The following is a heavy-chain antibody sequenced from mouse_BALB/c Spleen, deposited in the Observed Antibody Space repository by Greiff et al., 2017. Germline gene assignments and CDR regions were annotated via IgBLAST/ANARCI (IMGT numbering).Heavy chain of an antibody. CDR2: INPSNGGT. CDR3: TRCDYYGSSYGFAY. V-gene: IGHV1S81*02. J-gene: IGHJ3*01. Sequence: VQLQQSGAELVKPGASVKLSCKASGYTFTSYYMYWVKQRPGQGLEWIGEINPSNGGTNFNEKFKSKATLTVDKSSSTAYMQLSSLTSEDSAVYYCTRCDYYGSSYGFAYWGQGTLVTVSA. CDR1: GYTFTSYY. D-gene: IGHD1-1*01.